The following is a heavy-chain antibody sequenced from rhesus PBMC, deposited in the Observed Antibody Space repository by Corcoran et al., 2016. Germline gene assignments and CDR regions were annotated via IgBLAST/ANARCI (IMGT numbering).Heavy chain of an antibody. CDR1: GGSISSSNW. CDR2: IYSTTEST. V-gene: IGHV4S18*01. Sequence: QVQLQESGPGLVKPSETLSLNCPVSGGSISSSNWWSWIRQPPGKGLEWIGGIYSTTESTKYNPSLKNRITISKDTSKNQFPLKLSSVTAADTAVYYCAREGSHGVLDYWGQGVLVTVSS. D-gene: IGHD3-34*01. CDR3: AREGSHGVLDY. J-gene: IGHJ4*01.